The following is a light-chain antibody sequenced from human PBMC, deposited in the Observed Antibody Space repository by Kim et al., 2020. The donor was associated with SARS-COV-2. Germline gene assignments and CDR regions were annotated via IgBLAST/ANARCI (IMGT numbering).Light chain of an antibody. CDR1: SSNIGSNY. Sequence: ELTQPPSASGTPGQRVTISCSGSSSNIGSNYVYWYQQHPGTAPKLLIDRNNQRPSGVPDRFSGSKSGTSPSLAISGRRSEDEADYYCAAWDDSLSGGVFGGGTQLTVL. J-gene: IGLJ3*02. CDR2: RNN. V-gene: IGLV1-47*01. CDR3: AAWDDSLSGGV.